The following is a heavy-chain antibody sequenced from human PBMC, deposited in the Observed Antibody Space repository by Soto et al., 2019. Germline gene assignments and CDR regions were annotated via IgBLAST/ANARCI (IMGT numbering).Heavy chain of an antibody. D-gene: IGHD1-26*01. CDR1: GFSLSTSGVG. J-gene: IGHJ4*02. CDR3: ARLNSGNFYYFDN. CDR2: IYWDNDE. Sequence: QITLKESGPTLVKPTQTLTLTCTFSGFSLSTSGVGVGWIRQPPGKALEWLALIYWDNDERYNPSLTSRLTIIKDTFKNQMVPRMTNMQPVDTATYYCARLNSGNFYYFDNWGQGTLVAVAS. V-gene: IGHV2-5*02.